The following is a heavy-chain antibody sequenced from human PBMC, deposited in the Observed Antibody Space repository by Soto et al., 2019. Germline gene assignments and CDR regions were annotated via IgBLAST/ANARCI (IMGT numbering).Heavy chain of an antibody. V-gene: IGHV1-69*01. D-gene: IGHD6-19*01. CDR2: IIPIFGTA. Sequence: QVQLVQSGAEVKKPGSSVKVSCKASGGPFSSYAISWVRQAPGQGLEWMGGIIPIFGTANYAQKFQGRVTLTADESTSTAYMELSSLRAEDTAVYYCARVKDSSGWYGYDYWGQGTLVTVSS. J-gene: IGHJ4*02. CDR3: ARVKDSSGWYGYDY. CDR1: GGPFSSYA.